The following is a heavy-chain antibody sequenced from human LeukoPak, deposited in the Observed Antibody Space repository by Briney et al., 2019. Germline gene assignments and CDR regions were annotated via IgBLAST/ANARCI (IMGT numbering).Heavy chain of an antibody. D-gene: IGHD1-26*01. CDR2: IYYSGST. CDR3: ARDSTGASPGY. V-gene: IGHV4-59*01. CDR1: GGSIRSYY. Sequence: PWETLSLTCTVSGGSIRSYYWSWIRQPPGKGLEWIGYIYYSGSTNYNPSLKSRVTISVDTSKNQFSLKLSSVTAADTAVYYCARDSTGASPGYWGQGTLVTVSS. J-gene: IGHJ4*02.